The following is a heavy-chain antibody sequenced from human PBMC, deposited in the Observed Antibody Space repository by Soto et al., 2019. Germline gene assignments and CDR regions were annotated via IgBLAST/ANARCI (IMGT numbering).Heavy chain of an antibody. V-gene: IGHV3-33*01. J-gene: IGHJ4*02. CDR3: ARDPRYCSSTSCYGCSGGSCYGIDY. CDR1: GFTFSSYG. D-gene: IGHD2-2*01. Sequence: GGSLRLSCAASGFTFSSYGMHWVRQAPGKGLEWVAVIWYDGSNKYYADSVKGRFTISRDNSKNTLYLQMNSLRAEDTAVYYCARDPRYCSSTSCYGCSGGSCYGIDYWGQGTLVTVSS. CDR2: IWYDGSNK.